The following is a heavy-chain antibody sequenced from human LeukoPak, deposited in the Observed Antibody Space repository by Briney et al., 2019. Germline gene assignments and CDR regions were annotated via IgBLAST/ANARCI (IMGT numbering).Heavy chain of an antibody. CDR1: GFTFSSYA. D-gene: IGHD2-21*02. Sequence: PGGSLRLSCAASGFTFSSYAMSWVRQAPGKGLEWVSAISGSGGSPYYADSVKGRFTISRDNSKNTLYLQMNSLRAEDTAVYYCASNIVVVTDQTEGGYWGQGTLVTVSS. V-gene: IGHV3-23*01. CDR3: ASNIVVVTDQTEGGY. J-gene: IGHJ4*02. CDR2: ISGSGGSP.